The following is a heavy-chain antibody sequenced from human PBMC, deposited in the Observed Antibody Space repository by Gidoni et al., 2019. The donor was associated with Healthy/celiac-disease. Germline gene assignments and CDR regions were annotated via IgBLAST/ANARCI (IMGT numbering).Heavy chain of an antibody. CDR1: GGSISSYY. V-gene: IGHV4-59*08. J-gene: IGHJ6*02. CDR2: IYYSGST. D-gene: IGHD6-6*01. CDR3: ARQGVVAARPGGGNYYYYGMDV. Sequence: QVQLQESGPGLVKPSETLSLTCTVSGGSISSYYWSWIRQPPGKGLEWIGYIYYSGSTNYNPSLKSRVTISVDTSKNQFSLKLSSVTAADTAVYYCARQGVVAARPGGGNYYYYGMDVWGQGTTVTVSS.